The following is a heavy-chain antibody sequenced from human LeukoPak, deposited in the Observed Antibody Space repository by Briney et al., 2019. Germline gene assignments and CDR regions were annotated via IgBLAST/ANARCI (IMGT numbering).Heavy chain of an antibody. CDR2: IYYSGST. J-gene: IGHJ6*02. D-gene: IGHD1-26*01. V-gene: IGHV4-59*01. CDR3: ASGGTVRNGMDV. Sequence: SETLSLTCTVSGGSINSYYWSWIRQPPGKGLEWIGYIYYSGSTNYNPSLKSRVTISVDTSKNQFSLKVSSVTAADTAVYYCASGGTVRNGMDVWGQGTTVTVSS. CDR1: GGSINSYY.